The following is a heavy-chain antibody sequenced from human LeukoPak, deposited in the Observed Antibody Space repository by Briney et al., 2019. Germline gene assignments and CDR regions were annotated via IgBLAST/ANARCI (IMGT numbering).Heavy chain of an antibody. CDR2: IRYDGSNK. Sequence: GGSLRLSCAASGFTFSSYGMHWVCQAPGKGLEWVAFIRYDGSNKYYADSVKGRFTISRDNSKNTLYLQMNSLRAEDTAVYYCAKEFDDILTGPGYFDYWGQGTLVTVSS. CDR1: GFTFSSYG. CDR3: AKEFDDILTGPGYFDY. J-gene: IGHJ4*02. D-gene: IGHD3-9*01. V-gene: IGHV3-30*02.